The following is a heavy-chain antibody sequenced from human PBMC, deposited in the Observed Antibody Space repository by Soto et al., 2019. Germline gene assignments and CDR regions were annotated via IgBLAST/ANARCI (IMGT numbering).Heavy chain of an antibody. V-gene: IGHV3-33*01. Sequence: VQLVESGGGVVQPGRSLRLSCTTSGFTFSRYGMHWVRQAPGKGLEWVAVIWFNGSNKYYADSVKGRFTISRDNSKNTLYLQMNSLRAEDTAVYYCARDYYDSSGYYSYFEYWGQGTLVTVSS. CDR1: GFTFSRYG. D-gene: IGHD3-22*01. J-gene: IGHJ4*02. CDR2: IWFNGSNK. CDR3: ARDYYDSSGYYSYFEY.